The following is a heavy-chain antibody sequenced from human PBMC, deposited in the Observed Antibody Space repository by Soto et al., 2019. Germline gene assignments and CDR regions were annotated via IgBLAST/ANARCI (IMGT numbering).Heavy chain of an antibody. Sequence: QVQLQESGPGLVKPSQTLSLTCTVSGGSISSGDYYWSWIRQPPGKGLEWIGYIYYSGSTYYNPSLKSRVTISVDTSKNQFSLKLSSVTAADTAVYYCARDHGTVTTSNWFDPWGQGTLVTVSS. V-gene: IGHV4-30-4*01. J-gene: IGHJ5*02. CDR2: IYYSGST. D-gene: IGHD4-4*01. CDR3: ARDHGTVTTSNWFDP. CDR1: GGSISSGDYY.